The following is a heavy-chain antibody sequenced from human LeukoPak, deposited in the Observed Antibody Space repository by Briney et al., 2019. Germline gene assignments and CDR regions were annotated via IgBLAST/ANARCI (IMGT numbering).Heavy chain of an antibody. J-gene: IGHJ6*02. D-gene: IGHD3-10*01. V-gene: IGHV3-30-3*01. Sequence: GRSLRLSCAASGFTFSSYAMHWVRQAPGKGLEWVAVISYDGSNKYYADSVKGRFTISRDNSKNTLYLQMNSLRAEDTAVYYCARVWSYGMDVWGQGTTVTVSS. CDR2: ISYDGSNK. CDR3: ARVWSYGMDV. CDR1: GFTFSSYA.